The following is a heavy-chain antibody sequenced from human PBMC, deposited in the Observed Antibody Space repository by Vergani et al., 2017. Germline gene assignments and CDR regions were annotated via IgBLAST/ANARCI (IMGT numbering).Heavy chain of an antibody. CDR1: GYTFTSYD. CDR3: ARVPSGSYLSRRKDWFDP. Sequence: QVQLVQSGAEVKKPGASVKVSCKASGYTFTSYDINWVRQATGQGLEWMGWMNPNSGNTGYAQKFQCRVTITRNTSISTAYMELSSLRSEDTAVYYCARVPSGSYLSRRKDWFDPWGQGTLVTVSS. V-gene: IGHV1-8*03. J-gene: IGHJ5*02. CDR2: MNPNSGNT. D-gene: IGHD1-26*01.